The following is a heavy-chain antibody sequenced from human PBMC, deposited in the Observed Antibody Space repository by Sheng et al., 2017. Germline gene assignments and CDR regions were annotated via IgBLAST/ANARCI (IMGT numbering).Heavy chain of an antibody. V-gene: IGHV4-59*01. D-gene: IGHD2-15*01. CDR2: IYYSGST. CDR1: GGSISSYY. CDR3: ARVATAYYYYMDV. Sequence: QVQLQESGPGLVKPSETLSLTCTVSGGSISSYYWSWIRQPPGKGLEWIGYIYYSGSTNYNPSLKSRVTISVDTSKNQFSLKLSSVTTADTAVYYCARVATAYYYYMDVWGQGTTGHRLL. J-gene: IGHJ6*03.